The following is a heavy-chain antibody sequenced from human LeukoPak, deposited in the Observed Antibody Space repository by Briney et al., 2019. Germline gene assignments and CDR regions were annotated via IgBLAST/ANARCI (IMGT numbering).Heavy chain of an antibody. Sequence: VPSVKVSCKASGYTFTNYDINWVRQATGQGLEWMGWVNPNSGNRGYAQKFQGRLTITRNTSISTAYLDLSSLRSDDTAVYYCARETISRSRSFDPRGQGTLVTVSS. V-gene: IGHV1-8*03. CDR1: GYTFTNYD. CDR3: ARETISRSRSFDP. CDR2: VNPNSGNR. D-gene: IGHD3-9*01. J-gene: IGHJ5*02.